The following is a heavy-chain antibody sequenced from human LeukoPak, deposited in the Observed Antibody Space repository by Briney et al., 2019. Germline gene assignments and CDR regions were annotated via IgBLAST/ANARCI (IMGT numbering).Heavy chain of an antibody. CDR2: ISDYNGNT. D-gene: IGHD3-16*01. J-gene: IGHJ6*02. CDR1: GYTFTSYG. Sequence: PGASVKVSCKASGYTFTSYGISWVRQAPGQGLEWMGWISDYNGNTNYAQKLQGRVTMTTDTSTSTAYMELRSLRSDDTAVYYCARVWGYGRDYYYYGMDVWGQGTTVTVSS. V-gene: IGHV1-18*01. CDR3: ARVWGYGRDYYYYGMDV.